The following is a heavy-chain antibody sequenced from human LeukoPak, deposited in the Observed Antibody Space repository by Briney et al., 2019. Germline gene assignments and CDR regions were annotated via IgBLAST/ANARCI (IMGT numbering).Heavy chain of an antibody. CDR2: INHSGST. V-gene: IGHV4-34*01. CDR1: VGSFSGYY. J-gene: IGHJ5*02. D-gene: IGHD2-2*01. Sequence: SETLSLTCAVYVGSFSGYYWSWIRQPPGRGLEWIGEINHSGSTNYNPSLKSRVTISVDTSKNQFSLKLSSVTAADTAVYYCALSGCSSTSCFTFDPWGQGTLVTVSS. CDR3: ALSGCSSTSCFTFDP.